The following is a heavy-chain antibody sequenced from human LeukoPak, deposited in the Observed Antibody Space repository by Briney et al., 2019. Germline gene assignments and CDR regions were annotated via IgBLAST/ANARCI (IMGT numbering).Heavy chain of an antibody. CDR3: ARRGIGSSGYYSDY. Sequence: ASVKVSCKASGYTFTGYYMHWVRQAPGQGLEWMGRINPNSGGTNYAQKFQGRVTITRDTSISTAYMELSRLRSDDTAVYYCARRGIGSSGYYSDYWGQGTLVTVSS. J-gene: IGHJ4*02. D-gene: IGHD3-22*01. V-gene: IGHV1-2*06. CDR2: INPNSGGT. CDR1: GYTFTGYY.